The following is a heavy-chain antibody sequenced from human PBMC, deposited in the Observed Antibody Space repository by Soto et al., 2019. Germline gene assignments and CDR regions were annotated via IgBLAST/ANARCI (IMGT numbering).Heavy chain of an antibody. D-gene: IGHD3-10*01. CDR2: MNPNSGNT. Sequence: ASVKVSCKASGYTFTSYDINWVRQATGQGLEWMGWMNPNSGNTGYAQKFQGRVTMTRNTSISTAYMELSSLRSEDTAVYYCARRRGDGYNFYYSFGMDVWGQGTTVTVSS. J-gene: IGHJ6*02. CDR3: ARRRGDGYNFYYSFGMDV. V-gene: IGHV1-8*01. CDR1: GYTFTSYD.